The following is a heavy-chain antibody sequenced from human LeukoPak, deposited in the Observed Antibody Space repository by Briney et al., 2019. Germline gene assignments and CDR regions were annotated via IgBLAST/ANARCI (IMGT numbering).Heavy chain of an antibody. CDR2: IYYSGTS. Sequence: SETLSLTCTVSGGSISNYYWSWIRQPPGKGLEWIVYIYYSGTSNYSPSLYSRVTMSVDTSKNQFSLKLPSVTAADTAVYYCARGANFGDSGLDAFDIWGQGTMVTVSS. D-gene: IGHD4-17*01. V-gene: IGHV4-59*01. CDR3: ARGANFGDSGLDAFDI. CDR1: GGSISNYY. J-gene: IGHJ3*02.